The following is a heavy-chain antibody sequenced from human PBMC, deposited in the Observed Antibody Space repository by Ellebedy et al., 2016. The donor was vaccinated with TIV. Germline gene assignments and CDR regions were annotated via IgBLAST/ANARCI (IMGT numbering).Heavy chain of an antibody. V-gene: IGHV1-18*04. J-gene: IGHJ6*02. CDR1: GYTFTTNA. CDR3: ARVSRYYYGMDV. Sequence: AASVKVSCKASGYTFTTNAITWVRQAPGQGLEWMGWISAYNANTNYAQTLQGRVTMTTDTSKSTAYMELRSLRSYDTAVYYCARVSRYYYGMDVWGQGTTVTVSS. CDR2: ISAYNANT.